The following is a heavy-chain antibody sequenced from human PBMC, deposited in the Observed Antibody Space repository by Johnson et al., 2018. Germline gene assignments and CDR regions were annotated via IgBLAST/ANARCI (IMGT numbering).Heavy chain of an antibody. CDR2: IRGGSDYL. CDR3: VRRGVTAFDI. V-gene: IGHV3-21*06. D-gene: IGHD2-21*02. Sequence: EVQLLESGGGLVKPGGSLRLSCAASGFTFSSYSMNWVRQAPGKGLEWVSSIRGGSDYLYYADSVKGRFTISRDNSKNSLYLQMNSLRGEDTAVYYGVRRGVTAFDIWGQGTMVTVSS. J-gene: IGHJ3*02. CDR1: GFTFSSYS.